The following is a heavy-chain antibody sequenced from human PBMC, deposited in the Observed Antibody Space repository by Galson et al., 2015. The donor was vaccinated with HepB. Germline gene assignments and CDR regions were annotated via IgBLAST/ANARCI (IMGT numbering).Heavy chain of an antibody. Sequence: SVKVSCKASGGTFSSYTISWVRQAPGQGLEWMGRIIPILGIANYAQKFQGRVTITADKSTSTAYMELSSLRSEDTAVYYCATHSSGWYWDDWGQGTLVTVSS. J-gene: IGHJ4*02. CDR3: ATHSSGWYWDD. D-gene: IGHD6-19*01. CDR2: IIPILGIA. CDR1: GGTFSSYT. V-gene: IGHV1-69*02.